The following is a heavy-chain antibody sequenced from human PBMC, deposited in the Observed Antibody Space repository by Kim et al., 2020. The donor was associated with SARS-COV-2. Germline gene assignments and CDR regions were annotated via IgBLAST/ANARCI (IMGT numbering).Heavy chain of an antibody. CDR1: GFSFSTYG. CDR3: AKALLRGVNFYYYGMDV. V-gene: IGHV3-30*18. D-gene: IGHD3-10*01. J-gene: IGHJ6*01. Sequence: GGSLRLSCAASGFSFSTYGIHWVRQAPGKGLEWLALISYDGSNTYYADTVKGRFTISRDNSENTLYLQMNSLRAEDTAVYYCAKALLRGVNFYYYGMDV. CDR2: ISYDGSNT.